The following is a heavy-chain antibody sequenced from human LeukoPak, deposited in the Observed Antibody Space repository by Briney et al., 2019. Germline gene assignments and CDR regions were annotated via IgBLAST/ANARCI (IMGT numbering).Heavy chain of an antibody. D-gene: IGHD3-3*01. CDR1: GFTFSSYW. CDR3: ASATGVAAASF. V-gene: IGHV3-74*01. Sequence: PGGSLRLSCAASGFTFSSYWMYWVRHAPGKGLVWVSRLNSDGSSTNYADSVRGRFTISRDNARNTLYLQMNSLRAEDTGVYYCASATGVAAASFWGQGPLVPVSS. CDR2: LNSDGSST. J-gene: IGHJ4*02.